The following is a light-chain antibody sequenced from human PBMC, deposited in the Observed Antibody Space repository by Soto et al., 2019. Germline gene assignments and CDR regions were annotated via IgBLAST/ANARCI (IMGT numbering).Light chain of an antibody. J-gene: IGKJ4*01. V-gene: IGKV3-15*01. Sequence: TVMTQSPATLSVSPGERATFSCRASQNIRTNLAWYQQKPGQVPRLLIYGASTRATGVPARFSGSGSGTEFILTISSLQSEDFAIYYCQQYNNWLLTFGGGTKVDI. CDR2: GAS. CDR1: QNIRTN. CDR3: QQYNNWLLT.